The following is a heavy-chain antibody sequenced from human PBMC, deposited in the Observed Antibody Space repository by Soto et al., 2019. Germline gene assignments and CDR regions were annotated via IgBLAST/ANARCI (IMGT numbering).Heavy chain of an antibody. CDR1: GFTFSSYG. CDR3: XREHYYDSSGYRSVLDY. Sequence: GGSLRLSCAASGFTFSSYGMHWVRQAPGKGLEWVAVIWYDGSNKYYADSVKGRFTISRDNSKNTLYLQMNSLRAEDTAVYYCXREHYYDSSGYRSVLDYWGPGTLVTVSS. CDR2: IWYDGSNK. D-gene: IGHD3-22*01. V-gene: IGHV3-33*01. J-gene: IGHJ4*02.